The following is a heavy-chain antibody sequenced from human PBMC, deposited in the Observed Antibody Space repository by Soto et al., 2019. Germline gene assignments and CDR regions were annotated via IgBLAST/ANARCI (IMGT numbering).Heavy chain of an antibody. CDR1: VGSISSSSYY. CDR2: IYYSGST. D-gene: IGHD3-3*01. Sequence: SETLSLTCTVSVGSISSSSYYWGWIRQPPGKGLEWIGSIYYSGSTYYNPSLKSRVTISVDTSKNQFSLKLSSVTAADTAVYYCARTPPEFTIFGVVIISLYFDYWGQGTLVTVSS. CDR3: ARTPPEFTIFGVVIISLYFDY. J-gene: IGHJ4*02. V-gene: IGHV4-39*01.